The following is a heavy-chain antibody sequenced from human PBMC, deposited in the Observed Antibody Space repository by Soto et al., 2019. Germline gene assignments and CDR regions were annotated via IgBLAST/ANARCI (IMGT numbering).Heavy chain of an antibody. J-gene: IGHJ6*02. V-gene: IGHV1-58*01. Sequence: GASVKVSCKASGFTFTSSAVQWVRQARGQRLEWIGWIVVGSGNTNYAQKFQERVTITRDMSTSTAYMELSSLRSEDTAVYYCAAVFPYFGPPPPHYYGMDVWGQGTTVTVSS. CDR2: IVVGSGNT. CDR1: GFTFTSSA. CDR3: AAVFPYFGPPPPHYYGMDV. D-gene: IGHD3-10*01.